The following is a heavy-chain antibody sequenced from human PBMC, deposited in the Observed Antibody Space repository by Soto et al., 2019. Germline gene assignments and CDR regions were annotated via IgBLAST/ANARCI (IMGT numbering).Heavy chain of an antibody. D-gene: IGHD3-10*01. J-gene: IGHJ6*02. CDR3: ARLLGITMVHPSYYYYYVMDV. Sequence: ASVKVSCKASGYTFTSYAMHWVRQAPGQRLEWMGWINAGNGNTKYSQKFQGRVTITRDTSASTAYMELSSLRSEDTAVYYCARLLGITMVHPSYYYYYVMDVWGQGTTVTVSS. V-gene: IGHV1-3*01. CDR2: INAGNGNT. CDR1: GYTFTSYA.